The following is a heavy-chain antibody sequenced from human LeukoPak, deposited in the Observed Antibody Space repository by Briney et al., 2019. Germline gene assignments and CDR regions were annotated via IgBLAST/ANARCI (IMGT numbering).Heavy chain of an antibody. D-gene: IGHD1-14*01. CDR3: AREILGGFNPGAY. Sequence: SETLSLTCTVSLDSTTSTFWSWVSQPPGKGLEWIGEIHRSGSPNYNPSLQSRVTISIDRSRNQIVMELSSVTAADTAVYYCAREILGGFNPGAYWGQGILVTVSS. CDR2: IHRSGSP. J-gene: IGHJ4*02. CDR1: LDSTTSTF. V-gene: IGHV4-4*02.